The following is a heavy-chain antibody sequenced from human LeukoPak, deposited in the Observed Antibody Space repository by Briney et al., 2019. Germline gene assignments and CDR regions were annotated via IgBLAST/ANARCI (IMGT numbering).Heavy chain of an antibody. CDR3: AREGSAAGVYYFDY. J-gene: IGHJ4*02. CDR2: ISSSSTYI. CDR1: GFTFSSYS. D-gene: IGHD6-13*01. Sequence: GGSLRLSCAASGFTFSSYSMNWVRQAPGKGLEWVSSISSSSTYIYYVDSVKGRFTISRDNAKNSLYLQMNGLRAEDTAVYYCAREGSAAGVYYFDYWGQGTLVTVSS. V-gene: IGHV3-21*01.